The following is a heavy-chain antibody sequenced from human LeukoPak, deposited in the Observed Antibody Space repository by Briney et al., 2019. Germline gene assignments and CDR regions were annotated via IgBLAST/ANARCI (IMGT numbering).Heavy chain of an antibody. CDR3: ARWRYFDSSGYYYYFDY. V-gene: IGHV3-7*01. Sequence: GGSLRLSCAASGFTFSRSWMTWVRQAPGKGLEWVANINQDGSEKDSVDSVKGRFTISRDNAKNSLYLQMNSLRAEDTAVYYCARWRYFDSSGYYYYFDYWGQGTLVTVSS. CDR1: GFTFSRSW. J-gene: IGHJ4*02. CDR2: INQDGSEK. D-gene: IGHD3-22*01.